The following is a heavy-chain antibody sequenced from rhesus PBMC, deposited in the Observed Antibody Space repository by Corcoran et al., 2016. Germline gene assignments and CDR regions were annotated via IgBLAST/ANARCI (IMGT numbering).Heavy chain of an antibody. V-gene: IGHV4-165*02. CDR3: ATPPRIAVAGLNAFDF. Sequence: QVQLQESGPGLVKPSETLSLTCAVSGGSISGYYWNWIRQPPGKGLEWIGYIGCSRGSPSSNPSLKRPATISTAPSKNQFSLKLSSVTAADTAVYYCATPPRIAVAGLNAFDFWGQGLRVTVSS. CDR2: IGCSRGSP. D-gene: IGHD6-37*01. CDR1: GGSISGYY. J-gene: IGHJ3*01.